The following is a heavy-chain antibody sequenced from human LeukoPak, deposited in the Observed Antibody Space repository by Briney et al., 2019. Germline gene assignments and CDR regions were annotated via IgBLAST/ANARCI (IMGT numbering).Heavy chain of an antibody. V-gene: IGHV3-15*01. CDR1: GFTFSDAW. CDR2: IKSKTDGGTT. J-gene: IGHJ4*02. Sequence: GSLRLSCAASGFTFSDAWMSWVRQAPGKGLEWVGRIKSKTDGGTTDYAAPVKGRFTISRDDSKNTLYLQMNSLKIEDTAVYYCARYYGDSGSQYYFDYWGQGTLVTVSS. CDR3: ARYYGDSGSQYYFDY. D-gene: IGHD3-22*01.